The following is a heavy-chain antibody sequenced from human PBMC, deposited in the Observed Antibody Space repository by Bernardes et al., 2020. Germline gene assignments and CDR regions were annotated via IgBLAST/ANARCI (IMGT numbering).Heavy chain of an antibody. CDR2: ISGSGGST. V-gene: IGHV3-23*01. CDR3: AKDHTTIFGGPRGTNWFDP. Sequence: GGSLRLSCAASGFTFSSYAMSWVRQAPGKGLEWVSAISGSGGSTYYADSVKGRFTISRDNSKNTLYLQMNSLRAEDTAVYYCAKDHTTIFGGPRGTNWFDPWGQGTLVTVSS. J-gene: IGHJ5*02. CDR1: GFTFSSYA. D-gene: IGHD3-3*01.